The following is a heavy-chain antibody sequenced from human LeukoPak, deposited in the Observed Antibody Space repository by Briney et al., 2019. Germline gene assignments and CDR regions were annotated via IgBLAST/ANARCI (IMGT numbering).Heavy chain of an antibody. D-gene: IGHD4-11*01. V-gene: IGHV1-3*01. CDR1: GYTFTSYA. Sequence: ASVKVSCKASGYTFTSYAMHWVRQAPGQRLEWMGWINAGNGNTKYSQKFQGRVTITRDTSASTAYMELSSLRSEDTAVYYCAREYDYGNWWFDPWGQGTLVTVSS. CDR3: AREYDYGNWWFDP. CDR2: INAGNGNT. J-gene: IGHJ5*02.